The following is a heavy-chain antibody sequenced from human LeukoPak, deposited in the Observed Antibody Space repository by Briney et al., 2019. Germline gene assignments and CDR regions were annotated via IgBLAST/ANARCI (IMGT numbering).Heavy chain of an antibody. CDR2: ISYDGSNK. V-gene: IGHV3-30-3*01. J-gene: IGHJ6*02. CDR1: GFTFSSYA. Sequence: GRSLRLSCVASGFTFSSYAMHWVRQAPGKGLEWVAVISYDGSNKYYADSAKGRFTISRDNSKNTLYLQMNSLRAEDTAVYYCARGNIYSNYVYYYYGMDVWGQGTTVTVSS. CDR3: ARGNIYSNYVYYYYGMDV. D-gene: IGHD4-11*01.